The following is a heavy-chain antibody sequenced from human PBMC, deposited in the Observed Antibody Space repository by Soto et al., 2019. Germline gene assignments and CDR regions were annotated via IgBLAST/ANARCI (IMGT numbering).Heavy chain of an antibody. CDR1: GGTFSSYA. D-gene: IGHD2-15*01. V-gene: IGHV1-69*01. CDR3: ARATLASIVVVVAANYGMDV. CDR2: IIPIFGTA. J-gene: IGHJ6*02. Sequence: QVQLVQSGAEVKKPGSSVKVSCKASGGTFSSYAISWVRQAPGQGLEWMGGIIPIFGTANYAQKFQGRVTITADESTGTAYMELSSLRSEDTAVYYCARATLASIVVVVAANYGMDVWGQGTTVTVSS.